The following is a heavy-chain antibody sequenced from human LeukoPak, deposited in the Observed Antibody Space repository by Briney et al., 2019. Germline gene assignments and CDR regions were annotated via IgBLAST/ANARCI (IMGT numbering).Heavy chain of an antibody. CDR2: ISYDGSNK. J-gene: IGHJ4*02. CDR1: GFTFSSYA. Sequence: GGSLRLSCAASGFTFSSYAMHWVRQAPGKGLEWVAVISYDGSNKYYADSVKGRFTISRDNSKNTLYLQMNSLRAEDTAVYYCARTADIAAQFDYWGQGTLVTVSS. V-gene: IGHV3-30-3*01. D-gene: IGHD6-13*01. CDR3: ARTADIAAQFDY.